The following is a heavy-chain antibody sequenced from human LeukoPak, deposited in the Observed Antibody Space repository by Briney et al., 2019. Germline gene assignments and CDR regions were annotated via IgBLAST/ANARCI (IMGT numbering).Heavy chain of an antibody. D-gene: IGHD2-2*02. CDR3: ARQTGYCSSTSCYRWNY. CDR1: GYSFTSYW. J-gene: IGHJ4*02. CDR2: IYPGDSDT. Sequence: ESLKISCKGSGYSFTSYWIGWVRQMPGKGLEWMGIIYPGDSDTRYSPSFQGQVTISADKSISTAYLQWSSLKASDTAMYYCARQTGYCSSTSCYRWNYWGQGTLVTVSS. V-gene: IGHV5-51*01.